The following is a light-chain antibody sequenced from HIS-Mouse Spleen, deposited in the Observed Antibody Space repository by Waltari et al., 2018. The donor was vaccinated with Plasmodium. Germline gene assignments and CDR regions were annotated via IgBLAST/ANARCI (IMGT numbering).Light chain of an antibody. J-gene: IGKJ4*01. CDR2: DAS. CDR3: QQRSNWPLT. CDR1: QRVSSY. V-gene: IGKV3-11*01. Sequence: EIVLTQSPATLSFSPGERATLSCRASQRVSSYLAWYQQKPGQAPRLLIYDASNRATGIPARFSGSGSGTDFTLTISSLEPEDFAVYYCQQRSNWPLTFGGGTK.